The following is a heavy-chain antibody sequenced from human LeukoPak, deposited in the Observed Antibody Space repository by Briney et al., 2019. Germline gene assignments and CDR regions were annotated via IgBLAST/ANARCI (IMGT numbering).Heavy chain of an antibody. D-gene: IGHD3-3*01. CDR3: ARGGYYDSTY. Sequence: GASVKVSCKASGGTFSSYTTSWVRQAPGQGLEWTGRIIPILGIANYAQKFQGRVTITADKSTSTAYMELSSLRSEDTAVYYCARGGYYDSTYWGQGTLVTVSS. CDR2: IIPILGIA. CDR1: GGTFSSYT. V-gene: IGHV1-69*02. J-gene: IGHJ4*02.